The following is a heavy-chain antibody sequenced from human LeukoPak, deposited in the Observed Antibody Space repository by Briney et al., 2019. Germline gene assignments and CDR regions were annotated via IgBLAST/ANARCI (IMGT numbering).Heavy chain of an antibody. CDR1: GYSFTSYW. CDR2: IDPSDSYT. J-gene: IGHJ3*02. D-gene: IGHD2-15*01. Sequence: GESLRISCKGSGYSFTSYWISWVRQMRGKGLEWMGRIDPSDSYTNYSPSFQGHVTISADKSISTAYLQWSSLKASDTAMYYCARPPLGYCSGGSCYHDAFDIWGQGTMVTVSS. CDR3: ARPPLGYCSGGSCYHDAFDI. V-gene: IGHV5-10-1*01.